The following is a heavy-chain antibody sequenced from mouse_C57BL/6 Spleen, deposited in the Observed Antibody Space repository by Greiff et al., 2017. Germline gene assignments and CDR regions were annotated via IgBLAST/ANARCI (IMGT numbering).Heavy chain of an antibody. D-gene: IGHD2-5*01. CDR3: ARYYSKEGYAMDY. CDR2: INPSSGYT. J-gene: IGHJ4*01. Sequence: QVQLKQSGAELARPGASVKMSCKASGYTFTSYTMHWVKQRPGQGLEWIGYINPSSGYTKYNQKIKDKATLTAEKSSSTAYMQLSSLTSEDSAVYYCARYYSKEGYAMDYWGQGTSVTVSS. V-gene: IGHV1-4*01. CDR1: GYTFTSYT.